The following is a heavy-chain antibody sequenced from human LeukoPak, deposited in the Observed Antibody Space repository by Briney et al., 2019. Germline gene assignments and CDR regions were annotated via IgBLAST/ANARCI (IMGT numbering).Heavy chain of an antibody. V-gene: IGHV1-69*13. CDR3: ARSIAAQDYYGMDV. CDR2: IIPIFDTA. J-gene: IGHJ6*02. D-gene: IGHD6-6*01. Sequence: ASVKVSCKASGGTFSSYAISWVRQAPGQGLEWMGGIIPIFDTANYAQKFQGRVTITADESTSTAYMELSSLRSEDTAVYYCARSIAAQDYYGMDVWGQGTTVTVSS. CDR1: GGTFSSYA.